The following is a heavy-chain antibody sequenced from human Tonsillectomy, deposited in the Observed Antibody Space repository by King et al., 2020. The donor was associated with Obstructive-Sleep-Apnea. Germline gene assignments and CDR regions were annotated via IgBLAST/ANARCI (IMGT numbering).Heavy chain of an antibody. Sequence: QLQESGPGLVKPSETLSLTCTVSGGSISSYYWSWIRQPAGKGLEWIGRIYTSGSTNYNPSLKSRVTMSVDTSKNQFSLKLSSVTAADTAVYYCARVPPSVVRGVIYYYYYGMDVWGQGTTVTVSS. J-gene: IGHJ6*02. CDR3: ARVPPSVVRGVIYYYYYGMDV. CDR2: IYTSGST. V-gene: IGHV4-4*07. D-gene: IGHD3-10*01. CDR1: GGSISSYY.